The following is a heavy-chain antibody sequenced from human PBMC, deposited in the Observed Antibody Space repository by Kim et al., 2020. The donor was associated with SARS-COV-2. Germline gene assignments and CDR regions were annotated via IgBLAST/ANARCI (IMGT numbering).Heavy chain of an antibody. J-gene: IGHJ3*02. Sequence: GGSLRLSCAASGFTFGDYAMHWVRQAPGKGLEWVSGINWNSGSIAYADSVKGRFTISRDNAKNSLYLQMNSLRAEDTALYYCAKDRAAAGSGADAFDIWGQGTMVTVSS. CDR2: INWNSGSI. D-gene: IGHD6-13*01. CDR3: AKDRAAAGSGADAFDI. CDR1: GFTFGDYA. V-gene: IGHV3-9*01.